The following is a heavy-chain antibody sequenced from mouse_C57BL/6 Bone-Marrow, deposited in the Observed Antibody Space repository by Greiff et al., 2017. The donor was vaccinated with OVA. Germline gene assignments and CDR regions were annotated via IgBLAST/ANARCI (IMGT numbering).Heavy chain of an antibody. CDR2: INPYNGGT. CDR1: GYTFTDYY. V-gene: IGHV1-19*01. J-gene: IGHJ2*01. CDR3: ARRVSYYFDY. Sequence: EVQLQQSGPVLVKPGASVKMSCKASGYTFTDYYMNWVKQSPGKSLEWIGVINPYNGGTSYNQKFKGKATLTVDKSSSTAYMELNSLTSEDSAVYYCARRVSYYFDYWGQGTTLTVSS. D-gene: IGHD2-10*02.